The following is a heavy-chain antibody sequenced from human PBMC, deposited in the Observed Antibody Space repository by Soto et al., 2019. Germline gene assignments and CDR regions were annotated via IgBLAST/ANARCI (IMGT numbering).Heavy chain of an antibody. D-gene: IGHD6-13*01. CDR2: ISSSSSYI. J-gene: IGHJ3*02. Sequence: EVQLVESGGGLVKPGGSLRLSCAASGFTFSSYSMNWVRQAPGKGLEWVSSISSSSSYIYYADSVKGRFTISRDNAKNSLYLQMNSLRAEDTAVYYCARNMAAAIDAFDIWGQGTMVTVSS. CDR1: GFTFSSYS. V-gene: IGHV3-21*01. CDR3: ARNMAAAIDAFDI.